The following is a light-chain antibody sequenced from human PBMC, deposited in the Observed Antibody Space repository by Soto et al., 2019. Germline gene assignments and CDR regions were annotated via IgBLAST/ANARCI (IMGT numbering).Light chain of an antibody. CDR1: QSISSW. J-gene: IGKJ1*01. Sequence: DIQMTQSPSTLSASVGDRVTITCWASQSISSWLAWYQQKPGKAPKLLIYDASSLESGVPSRFSGSGSGTEFTLTISSLQPDDFATYYCQQYNSYLTFGQGTKVEIK. CDR2: DAS. CDR3: QQYNSYLT. V-gene: IGKV1-5*01.